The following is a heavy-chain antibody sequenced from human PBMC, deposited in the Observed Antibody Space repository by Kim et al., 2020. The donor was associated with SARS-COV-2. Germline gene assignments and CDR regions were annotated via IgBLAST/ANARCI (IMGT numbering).Heavy chain of an antibody. CDR1: GYSFTSYW. D-gene: IGHD5-12*01. J-gene: IGHJ6*02. Sequence: GESLKISCKGSGYSFTSYWISWVRQMPGKGLEWMGRIDPSDSYTNYSPSFQGHVTISADKSISTAYLQWSSLKASDTAMYYCARRLLVATKQEYYYYYGMDVWGQGTTVTVSS. CDR3: ARRLLVATKQEYYYYYGMDV. CDR2: IDPSDSYT. V-gene: IGHV5-10-1*01.